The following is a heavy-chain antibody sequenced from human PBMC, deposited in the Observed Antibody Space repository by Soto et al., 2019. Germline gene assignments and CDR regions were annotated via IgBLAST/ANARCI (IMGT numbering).Heavy chain of an antibody. Sequence: SETLSLTCAVSGYSISSGYYWGWIRQPPGKGLEWIGSIYHSGSTYYNPSLKSRVTISVDTSKNQFSLKLSSVTAADTAVYYCARALVLLWFGELRPWFDPWGQGTLVTVSS. J-gene: IGHJ5*02. CDR1: GYSISSGYY. CDR3: ARALVLLWFGELRPWFDP. CDR2: IYHSGST. V-gene: IGHV4-38-2*01. D-gene: IGHD3-10*01.